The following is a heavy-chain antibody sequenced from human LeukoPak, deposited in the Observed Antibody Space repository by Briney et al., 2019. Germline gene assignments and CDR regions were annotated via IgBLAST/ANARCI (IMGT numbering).Heavy chain of an antibody. Sequence: PSETLSLTCTVSGGSISSSSYYWGLIRQPPGKGLEWIGSIYYSGSTYYNPSLKSRVNISVDTSKNQFSLKLSSVTAADTAVYYCARTPAYYYDSSGDLWYFDYWGQGTLVTVSS. D-gene: IGHD3-22*01. J-gene: IGHJ4*02. CDR2: IYYSGST. CDR1: GGSISSSSYY. V-gene: IGHV4-39*07. CDR3: ARTPAYYYDSSGDLWYFDY.